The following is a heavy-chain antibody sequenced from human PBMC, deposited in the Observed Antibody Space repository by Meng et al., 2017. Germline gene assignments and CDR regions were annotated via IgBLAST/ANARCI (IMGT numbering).Heavy chain of an antibody. Sequence: SETLSLTCTVSGGSISSSSYYWGWIRQPPGKGLEWIGSIYYSGNTYYNPSLKSRVTISVDTSKNQFSLKLSSVTAADTAVYYCARAQDQWQQLVEGLYYFDYWGQGTLVTVSS. D-gene: IGHD6-13*01. V-gene: IGHV4-39*07. CDR1: GGSISSSSYY. J-gene: IGHJ4*02. CDR2: IYYSGNT. CDR3: ARAQDQWQQLVEGLYYFDY.